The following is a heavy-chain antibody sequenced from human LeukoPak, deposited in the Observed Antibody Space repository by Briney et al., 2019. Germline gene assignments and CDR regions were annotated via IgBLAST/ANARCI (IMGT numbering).Heavy chain of an antibody. CDR3: ARSLQDIVVVVAATYWFDP. CDR2: INPNSGGT. CDR1: RYTFTGYY. J-gene: IGHJ5*02. Sequence: ASVKVSCKASRYTFTGYYMHWVRQAPGQGLEWMGWINPNSGGTNYAQKFQGWVTMTRDTSISTAYMELSRLRSDDTAVYYCARSLQDIVVVVAATYWFDPWGQGTLVTVSS. D-gene: IGHD2-15*01. V-gene: IGHV1-2*04.